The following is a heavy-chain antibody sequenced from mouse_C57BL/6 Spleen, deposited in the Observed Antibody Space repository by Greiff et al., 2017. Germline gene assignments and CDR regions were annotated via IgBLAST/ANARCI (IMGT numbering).Heavy chain of an antibody. V-gene: IGHV1-77*01. CDR2: IGPGSGST. J-gene: IGHJ2*01. CDR3: ARCTVLDY. Sequence: QVQLQQSGAELVKPGASVKISCKASGYTFTDYYINWVKQRPGQGLEWIGKIGPGSGSTYYNEKFKGKATLTADKSSSTAYMQRSSLTAEDTSVYVCARCTVLDYGGQGTTLTVSS. CDR1: GYTFTDYY.